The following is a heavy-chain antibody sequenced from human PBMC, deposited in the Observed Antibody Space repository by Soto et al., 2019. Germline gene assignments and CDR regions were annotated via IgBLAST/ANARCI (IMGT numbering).Heavy chain of an antibody. J-gene: IGHJ3*02. CDR2: ISSSSTYK. D-gene: IGHD3-22*01. CDR1: GFTFSRYS. Sequence: EVQLVESGGGLVKPGGSLRLSCAASGFTFSRYSMNWVRQAPGKGLEWVSSISSSSTYKDYADSVKGRFTISRDNANNSLNLQMNSLRAEDTAVYYCASLVNDRSGYFVGGAFDIWGQGTMVTVSS. CDR3: ASLVNDRSGYFVGGAFDI. V-gene: IGHV3-21*01.